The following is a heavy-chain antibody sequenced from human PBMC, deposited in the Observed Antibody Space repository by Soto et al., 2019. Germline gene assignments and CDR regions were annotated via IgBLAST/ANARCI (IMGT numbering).Heavy chain of an antibody. CDR2: ISPHNFNT. D-gene: IGHD3-9*01. J-gene: IGHJ4*02. Sequence: ASVKVSCKASGYTFTHFYITWVRQAPGQGLEWMGAISPHNFNTNFAQKFQGRVTLTTDTSTNTAYMELRSLTSDDTAVYYCARDEGGYDILNGYYKAHHFHYSGPGVMVTVYS. CDR1: GYTFTHFY. V-gene: IGHV1-18*01. CDR3: ARDEGGYDILNGYYKAHHFHY.